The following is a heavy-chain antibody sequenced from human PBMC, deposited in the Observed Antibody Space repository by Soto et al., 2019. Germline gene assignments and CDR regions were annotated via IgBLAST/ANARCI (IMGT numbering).Heavy chain of an antibody. V-gene: IGHV3-33*03. D-gene: IGHD3-10*01. Sequence: GGSLILSCAASGFTFNSYGMHWVRQAPGKGLEWVAVIWYDGSNKYYGDSVKGRFTISRDNTKNSLYLQMNSLRAEDTALYYCAKETGRDSRNFDCWGRGTLVSVSS. CDR2: IWYDGSNK. CDR3: AKETGRDSRNFDC. J-gene: IGHJ4*02. CDR1: GFTFNSYG.